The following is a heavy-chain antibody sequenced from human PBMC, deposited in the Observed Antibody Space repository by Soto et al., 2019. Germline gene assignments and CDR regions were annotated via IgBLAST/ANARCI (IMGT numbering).Heavy chain of an antibody. CDR2: ISSSSTHI. J-gene: IGHJ6*02. Sequence: GGSLRLSCAASGFTLSSYSMNWVRQASGKGLEWVASISSSSTHIYYADSVKGRFTISRDSARNSLYLQMNSLRAEDTAVYYCVRERGLSSFYGMDVWGQGTTVTVSS. CDR3: VRERGLSSFYGMDV. D-gene: IGHD2-21*02. CDR1: GFTLSSYS. V-gene: IGHV3-21*01.